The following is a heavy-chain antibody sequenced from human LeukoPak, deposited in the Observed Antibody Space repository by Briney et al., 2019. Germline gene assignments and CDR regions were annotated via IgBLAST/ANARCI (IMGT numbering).Heavy chain of an antibody. D-gene: IGHD1-14*01. CDR2: LRNDESEI. V-gene: IGHV3-30*02. CDR3: VKDTGRGDF. Sequence: GGSLRLSCAASGFIFRNYGMHWVRQAPGKGLEWVACLRNDESEIFYADSAKGRFTISRDNSKNTLSLQMCSLRDDDTAVYYCVKDTGRGDFWGQGTQVTVSS. CDR1: GFIFRNYG. J-gene: IGHJ4*02.